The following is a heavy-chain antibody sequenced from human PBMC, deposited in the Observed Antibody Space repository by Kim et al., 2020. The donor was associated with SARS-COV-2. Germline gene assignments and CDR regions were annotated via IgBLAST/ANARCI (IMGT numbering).Heavy chain of an antibody. Sequence: SVKVSCKASGGTFSSYAISWVRQAPGQGLEWMGGIIPIFGTANYAQKFQGRVTITADESTSTAYMELSSLRSEDTAVYYCAREGEGSRPRWAGYGMDVWGQGTTVTVSS. V-gene: IGHV1-69*13. CDR2: IIPIFGTA. D-gene: IGHD3-10*01. J-gene: IGHJ6*02. CDR1: GGTFSSYA. CDR3: AREGEGSRPRWAGYGMDV.